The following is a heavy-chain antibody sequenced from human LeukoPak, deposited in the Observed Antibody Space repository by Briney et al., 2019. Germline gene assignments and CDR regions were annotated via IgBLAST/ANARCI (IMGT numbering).Heavy chain of an antibody. J-gene: IGHJ6*03. V-gene: IGHV3-21*01. CDR3: ARDHTALVPDYMDV. CDR2: LISSSNYM. CDR1: GFSFSSYN. D-gene: IGHD5-18*01. Sequence: PGGSLRLSCTASGFSFSSYNINWVRQAPGKGLEWDSSLISSSNYMYYADSVKGRFTISRDNAENALYLQINNLRAEDTGVYYCARDHTALVPDYMDVRGKGTTVTVSS.